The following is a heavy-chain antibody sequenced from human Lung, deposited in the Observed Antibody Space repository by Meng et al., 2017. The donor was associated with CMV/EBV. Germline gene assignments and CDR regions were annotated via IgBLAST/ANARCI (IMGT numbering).Heavy chain of an antibody. J-gene: IGHJ6*02. V-gene: IGHV3-21*01. Sequence: SCAASGFTFSYYTMNWVRQAPGKGLEWVSSTTSESSYIFYADSVKGRFTVSRDNAKNSLYLQMNSLRAEDTAVYYCARIFEHGGELPITPLDYYGIDFXGQAXTVTVSS. D-gene: IGHD3-10*01. CDR3: ARIFEHGGELPITPLDYYGIDF. CDR1: GFTFSYYT. CDR2: TTSESSYI.